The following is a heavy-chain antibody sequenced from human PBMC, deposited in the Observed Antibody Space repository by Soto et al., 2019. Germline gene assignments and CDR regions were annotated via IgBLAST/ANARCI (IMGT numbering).Heavy chain of an antibody. J-gene: IGHJ6*02. D-gene: IGHD6-19*01. CDR3: ARVAAGQTYYYYYGMDV. CDR1: GGTFSSYA. V-gene: IGHV1-69*01. Sequence: QVQLVQSGAEVKKPGSSVKVSCKASGGTFSSYAISWARQAPGQGLEWMGGIIPIFGTANYAQKFQGRVTITADESTSTAYMELSSLRSEDTAVYYCARVAAGQTYYYYYGMDVWGQGTTVTVSS. CDR2: IIPIFGTA.